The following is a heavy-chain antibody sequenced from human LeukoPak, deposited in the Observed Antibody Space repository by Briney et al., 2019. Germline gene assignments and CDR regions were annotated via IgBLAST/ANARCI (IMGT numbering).Heavy chain of an antibody. V-gene: IGHV4-4*07. CDR3: AREGSYLGIDY. CDR2: IYTSGST. J-gene: IGHJ4*02. D-gene: IGHD1-26*01. Sequence: SETLSLTCTVSGGSISSYYWTWVRQPAGKGLEWIGRIYTSGSTNYSPSLKSRVTMSVDTSKNEFSLKLNSVTAADTAVYYCAREGSYLGIDYWGQGTLVTVSS. CDR1: GGSISSYY.